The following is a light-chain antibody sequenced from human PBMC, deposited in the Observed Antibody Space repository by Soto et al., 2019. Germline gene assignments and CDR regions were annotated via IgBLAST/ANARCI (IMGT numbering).Light chain of an antibody. Sequence: DIVMTQTPLSLPVTPGEPASISCRSSQSLLDSDDGNTYLDWYLQKPGQSPQLLIYTVSYRASGVPDRFSGSGSGTDFTLKISRVEAEDVGVYYCMQRIEFPLTFXGGTKADIK. J-gene: IGKJ4*01. CDR2: TVS. V-gene: IGKV2-40*01. CDR1: QSLLDSDDGNTY. CDR3: MQRIEFPLT.